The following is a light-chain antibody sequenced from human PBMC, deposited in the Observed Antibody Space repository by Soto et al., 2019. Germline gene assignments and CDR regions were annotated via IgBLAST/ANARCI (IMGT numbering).Light chain of an antibody. CDR2: WAS. Sequence: DIVMTQSPDSLAVSLGERATINCKSSQNLLRTSDNKYQLAWYQQKPGHPPKLLIYWASIRQSGVPDRFSGSGSGTDFTLTLNSLQAEDVAIYYCQQYYSSPPMYPFGQGTKLEIK. J-gene: IGKJ2*01. CDR1: QNLLRTSDNKYQ. CDR3: QQYYSSPPMYP. V-gene: IGKV4-1*01.